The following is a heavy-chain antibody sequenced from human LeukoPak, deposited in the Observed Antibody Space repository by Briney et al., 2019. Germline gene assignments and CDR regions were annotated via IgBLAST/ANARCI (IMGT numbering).Heavy chain of an antibody. V-gene: IGHV3-30*18. D-gene: IGHD6-19*01. CDR1: GFTFSSYG. Sequence: GGSLRLSCAASGFTFSSYGMHWVRQAPGKGLEWVAVISYDGSNKYYADPVKGRFTISRDNSKNTLYLQMNSLRAEDTAVYYCAKDGGLYSSGWYVIPPVVYYYGMDVWGQGTTVTVSS. CDR2: ISYDGSNK. J-gene: IGHJ6*02. CDR3: AKDGGLYSSGWYVIPPVVYYYGMDV.